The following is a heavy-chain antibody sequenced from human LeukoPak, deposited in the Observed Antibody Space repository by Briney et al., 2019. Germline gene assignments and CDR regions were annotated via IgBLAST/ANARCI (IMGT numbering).Heavy chain of an antibody. Sequence: GGSLRLSCTASGFTFGDYAMSWFRQAPGKGLEWVGFVRSKAYGGTTEYAASVKGRFTISRDDSKSIAYLQMNSLKTEDTAVYYCTRDPEAAMVTDYYYYMDVWGKGTTVTVSS. CDR1: GFTFGDYA. D-gene: IGHD5-18*01. V-gene: IGHV3-49*03. CDR3: TRDPEAAMVTDYYYYMDV. CDR2: VRSKAYGGTT. J-gene: IGHJ6*03.